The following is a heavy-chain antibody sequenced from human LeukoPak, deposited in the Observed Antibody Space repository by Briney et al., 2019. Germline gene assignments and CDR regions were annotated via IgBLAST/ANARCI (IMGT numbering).Heavy chain of an antibody. J-gene: IGHJ6*03. V-gene: IGHV5-51*01. CDR1: GYSFTSYW. Sequence: GESLKISCKGSGYSFTSYWIGWVRQMPGKGLEWMGIIYPGDSDTRYSPSFQGQVTISADKSIRNAYLQWSSLKASDTAMYYCARHPGYSSGWSYYYYYYMDVWGKGTTVTVSS. CDR2: IYPGDSDT. CDR3: ARHPGYSSGWSYYYYYYMDV. D-gene: IGHD6-19*01.